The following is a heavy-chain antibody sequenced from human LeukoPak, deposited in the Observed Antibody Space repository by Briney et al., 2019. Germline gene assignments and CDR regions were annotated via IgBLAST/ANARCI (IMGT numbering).Heavy chain of an antibody. CDR3: ARDPYSSGWGSFDY. Sequence: SQTLSLTCAISGDSVSSNSAAWNWIRQSLSRGLEWLGRTYYRSKWYNDYAVSVKRRITINPDTSKNQFSLQLNSVTPEDTAVYYCARDPYSSGWGSFDYWGQGTLVTVSS. J-gene: IGHJ4*02. CDR1: GDSVSSNSAA. V-gene: IGHV6-1*01. CDR2: TYYRSKWYN. D-gene: IGHD6-19*01.